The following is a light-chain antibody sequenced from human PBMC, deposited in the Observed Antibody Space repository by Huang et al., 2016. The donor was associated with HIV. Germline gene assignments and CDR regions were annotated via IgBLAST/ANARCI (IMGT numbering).Light chain of an antibody. CDR1: QSVSSN. J-gene: IGKJ1*01. V-gene: IGKV3-15*01. CDR3: QQYNNWPRT. Sequence: EVVMTQSPATLSVSTGERATLSCRASQSVSSNLAWYQQKVGQAPRLLIYGASIRATGIPARVSGSGSGTDFTLTISSLQSEDFAVYYCQQYNNWPRTFGQGTKVEIK. CDR2: GAS.